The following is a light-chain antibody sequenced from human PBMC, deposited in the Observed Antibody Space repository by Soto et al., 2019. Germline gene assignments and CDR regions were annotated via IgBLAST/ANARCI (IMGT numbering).Light chain of an antibody. V-gene: IGLV2-11*01. Sequence: QSALTQPRSVSGSPGQSVTISCTGTSSDVGGYNYVSWYQQHPGNAPKLMIYDVSKRPSGVLDRFSGSKTGNTASLTISWLQAEDEGEYYCCSYAGSSTVVLGGGTKVTV. CDR3: CSYAGSSTVV. J-gene: IGLJ2*01. CDR2: DVS. CDR1: SSDVGGYNY.